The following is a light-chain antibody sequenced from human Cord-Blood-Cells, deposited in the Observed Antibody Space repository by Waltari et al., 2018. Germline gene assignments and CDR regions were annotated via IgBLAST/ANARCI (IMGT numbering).Light chain of an antibody. J-gene: IGLJ2*01. CDR1: SRHVGGYNY. Sequence: QSALTQPASVSGSPGQSITISCTGTSRHVGGYNYVSWYQQHPGKAPKLMIYDVSNRPSGVSNRFSGSKYGNTASLTISGLQAEDEADYYCSSYTSSSTVVFGGGTKLTVL. CDR3: SSYTSSSTVV. CDR2: DVS. V-gene: IGLV2-14*01.